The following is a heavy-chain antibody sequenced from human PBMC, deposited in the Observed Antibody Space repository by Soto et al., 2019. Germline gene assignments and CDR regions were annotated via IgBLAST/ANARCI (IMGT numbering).Heavy chain of an antibody. CDR3: ARVSGISVAEV. CDR2: INAGNGNT. D-gene: IGHD6-19*01. J-gene: IGHJ4*02. V-gene: IGHV1-3*01. CDR1: GYTFTSYA. Sequence: QVQLVQSGAEVKKPGASVKVSCKASGYTFTSYAMHWVRQAPGQRLEWMGWINAGNGNTKYSQNFQGRVTITRDTAASTAYMELSSLRSEDTAVYYCARVSGISVAEVWGQGTLVTVSS.